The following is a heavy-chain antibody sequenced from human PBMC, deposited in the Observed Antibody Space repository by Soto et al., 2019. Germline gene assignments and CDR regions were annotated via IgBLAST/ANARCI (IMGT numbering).Heavy chain of an antibody. CDR1: GYTFTSYY. J-gene: IGHJ3*02. CDR2: INPSGGST. V-gene: IGHV1-46*01. D-gene: IGHD3-22*01. Sequence: QVQLVQSGAEVKKPGASVKVSCKASGYTFTSYYMHWVRQAPGQGLEWMGIINPSGGSTSYAQKFQGRVTMTRDTSTSTVYMELSSLRSEDTAVYYCAGGSSVVVIAPNAFDIWGQGTMVTVSS. CDR3: AGGSSVVVIAPNAFDI.